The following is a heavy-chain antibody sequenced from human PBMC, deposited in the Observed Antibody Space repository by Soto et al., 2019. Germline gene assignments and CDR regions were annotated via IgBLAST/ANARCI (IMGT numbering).Heavy chain of an antibody. CDR2: ISYDGSNK. CDR3: SKMATIGGMDV. V-gene: IGHV3-30-3*01. Sequence: QVQLVESGGGVVQPGRSLRLSCAASGFTFSSYAMHWVRQAPGKGLEWVAVISYDGSNKYYADSVKGRFTISRDNSKNSLYLQMNSLRAEDTAVYWSSKMATIGGMDVWGQGTTVTVSS. D-gene: IGHD5-12*01. CDR1: GFTFSSYA. J-gene: IGHJ6*02.